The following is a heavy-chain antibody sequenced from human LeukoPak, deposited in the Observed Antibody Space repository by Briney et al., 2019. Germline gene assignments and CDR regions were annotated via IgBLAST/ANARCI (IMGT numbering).Heavy chain of an antibody. CDR3: ARAAAAGRHAPPVGY. CDR1: GYTFTSYY. J-gene: IGHJ4*02. V-gene: IGHV1-46*01. D-gene: IGHD6-13*01. CDR2: INPSGGST. Sequence: ASVKVSCKASGYTFTSYYMHWVRQAPGQGLEWMGIINPSGGSTSYAQKFQGRVTMTRDTSTSTVYMGLTSLRSEDTAVYYCARAAAAGRHAPPVGYWGQGTPVTVSS.